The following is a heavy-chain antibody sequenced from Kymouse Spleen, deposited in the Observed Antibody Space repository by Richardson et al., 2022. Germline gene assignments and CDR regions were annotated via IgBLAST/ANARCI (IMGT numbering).Heavy chain of an antibody. CDR3: AKEITIFGVVTVMDV. Sequence: QVQLVESGGGVVQPGRSLRLSCAASGFTFSSYGMHWVRQAPGKGLEWVAVISYDGSNKYYADSVKGRFTISRDNSKNTLYLQMNSLRAEDTAVYYCAKEITIFGVVTVMDVWGQGTTVTVSS. V-gene: IGHV3-30*18. CDR1: GFTFSSYG. J-gene: IGHJ6*02. CDR2: ISYDGSNK. D-gene: IGHD3-3*01.